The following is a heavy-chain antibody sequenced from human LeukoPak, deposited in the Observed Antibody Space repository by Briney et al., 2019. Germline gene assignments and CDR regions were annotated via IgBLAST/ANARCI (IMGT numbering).Heavy chain of an antibody. D-gene: IGHD5-18*01. J-gene: IGHJ4*02. Sequence: ASVKVSCKASGYTFNGYYMHWVRQAPGQGREWMGWINANSGATNYAQKFQGRVTITRDTTISTAYMDLSRLRSDDTAVYSCARGGGGYSYGSDYWGQGTLVTVSS. CDR1: GYTFNGYY. CDR2: INANSGAT. V-gene: IGHV1-2*02. CDR3: ARGGGGYSYGSDY.